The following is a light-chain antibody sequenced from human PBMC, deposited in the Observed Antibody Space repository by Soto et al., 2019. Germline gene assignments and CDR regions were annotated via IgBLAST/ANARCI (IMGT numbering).Light chain of an antibody. CDR3: CSYAGSYTFP. CDR1: SSDVGGYNY. Sequence: QSALTQPRSVSGSPGQSVTISCTGTSSDVGGYNYVSWYQQHPGKAPKLMIYDVSKRPSGVPDRFSSSKSGNTASLTISGLQAEDEADYYCCSYAGSYTFPFGGGTKLTVL. V-gene: IGLV2-11*01. J-gene: IGLJ2*01. CDR2: DVS.